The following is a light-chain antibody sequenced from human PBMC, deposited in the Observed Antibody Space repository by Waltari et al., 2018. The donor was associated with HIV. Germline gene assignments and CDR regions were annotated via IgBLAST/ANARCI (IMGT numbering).Light chain of an antibody. CDR1: SGHSNYS. V-gene: IGLV4-69*01. CDR3: QTWGTGMV. Sequence: QLVLTQSPSASASLGASVKLTCTLSSGHSNYSIAWHQQQPEQGPRYLMKLKSDGSHYKGDGIPDRFSGSSSGAEHYLTISSLQSEDEADYYCQTWGTGMVFGGGTKLTVL. J-gene: IGLJ3*02. CDR2: LKSDGSH.